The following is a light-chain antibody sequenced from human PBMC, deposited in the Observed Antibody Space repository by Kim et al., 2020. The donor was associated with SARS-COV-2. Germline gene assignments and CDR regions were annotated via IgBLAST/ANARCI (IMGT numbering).Light chain of an antibody. CDR3: QAWDSSTNVV. J-gene: IGLJ3*02. Sequence: VYHGQTGSLTCSGHKLGNKYVSWYHQKPGQSPVLVIYQDTKRPSGIPERFSGSNSGNTATLTISGTQTMDEGDYYCQAWDSSTNVVFGGGTQLTVL. V-gene: IGLV3-1*01. CDR1: KLGNKY. CDR2: QDT.